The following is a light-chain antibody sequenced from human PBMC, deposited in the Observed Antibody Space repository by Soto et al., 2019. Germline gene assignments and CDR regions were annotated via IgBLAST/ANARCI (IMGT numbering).Light chain of an antibody. V-gene: IGLV2-23*01. J-gene: IGLJ1*01. CDR1: SSDVGSYIF. Sequence: QSVLTQPASVSGSPGQSITISCTGTSSDVGSYIFVSWFQQRPGKAPKLMIYEGSKRPSGVSNRFSGSKSGNTASLTISGLQAEDEADYYCCSYAGSSTYVFGTGTKVTVL. CDR2: EGS. CDR3: CSYAGSSTYV.